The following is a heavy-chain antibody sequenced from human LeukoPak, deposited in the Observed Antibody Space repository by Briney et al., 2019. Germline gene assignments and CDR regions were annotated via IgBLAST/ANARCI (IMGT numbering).Heavy chain of an antibody. CDR1: GFTFSSYS. D-gene: IGHD1-26*01. J-gene: IGHJ4*02. CDR3: ARVGIVGATTGFDY. CDR2: ITGSSSYI. Sequence: GGSLRLSCAAPGFTFSSYSMNWVRQAPGKGLEWVSSITGSSSYIYYADSLKGRFTISRDNAKNSLYLQMNSLRAEDTAVYYCARVGIVGATTGFDYWGQGTLVTVSS. V-gene: IGHV3-21*06.